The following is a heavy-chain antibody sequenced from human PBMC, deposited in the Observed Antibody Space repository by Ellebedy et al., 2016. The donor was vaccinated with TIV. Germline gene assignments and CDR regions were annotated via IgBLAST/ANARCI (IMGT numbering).Heavy chain of an antibody. J-gene: IGHJ4*02. Sequence: SQTLSLTXAISGDSVSRNSAAWNWIRQSPSRGLEWLGRTYYKSKWSEDYAPSVKSRITITPDTSKNQFSLRLDSVTPEDTGVYFCARGLAVLDYWGQGSLVTVSS. CDR3: ARGLAVLDY. D-gene: IGHD2-21*01. CDR2: TYYKSKWSE. V-gene: IGHV6-1*01. CDR1: GDSVSRNSAA.